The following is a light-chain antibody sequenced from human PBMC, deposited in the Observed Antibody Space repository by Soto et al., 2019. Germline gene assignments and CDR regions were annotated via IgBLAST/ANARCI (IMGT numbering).Light chain of an antibody. CDR3: QQRDKWPWT. CDR2: DAS. Sequence: EVVSTKYPATLSLSPGERATLSCRASQSVRSNLAWYQHKPGQAPRLLIYDASNRATGIPGRFSGSGSGTDFTLTISNLEPEDFAVYYCQQRDKWPWTFGQGAKVEIK. V-gene: IGKV3-11*01. CDR1: QSVRSN. J-gene: IGKJ1*01.